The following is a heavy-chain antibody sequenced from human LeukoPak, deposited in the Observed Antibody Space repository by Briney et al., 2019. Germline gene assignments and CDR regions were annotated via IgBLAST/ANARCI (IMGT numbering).Heavy chain of an antibody. V-gene: IGHV3-21*01. D-gene: IGHD3-10*01. Sequence: GGSLRLSCAASGFTFSSYSMNWVRQAPGKGLEWVSSISSSSSYIYYADSVKGRFTISRDNAKNSLYLQMNSLRAEDTAVYYCARLLWFGGLLTGSAFDIWGQGTMVTVSS. J-gene: IGHJ3*02. CDR2: ISSSSSYI. CDR3: ARLLWFGGLLTGSAFDI. CDR1: GFTFSSYS.